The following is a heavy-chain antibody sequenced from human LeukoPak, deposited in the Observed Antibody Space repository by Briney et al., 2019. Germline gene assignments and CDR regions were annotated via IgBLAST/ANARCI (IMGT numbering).Heavy chain of an antibody. V-gene: IGHV4-4*07. Sequence: SETLSLTCTVSGGSISSYYWSWIRQPAGKGLEWIGRIYTSGSTNYNPPLKSRVTMSVDTSKNQFSLKLSSVTAADTAVYYCARGRPSDFWSGGYYYYMDVWGKGTTVTVSS. CDR1: GGSISSYY. CDR3: ARGRPSDFWSGGYYYYMDV. CDR2: IYTSGST. D-gene: IGHD3-3*01. J-gene: IGHJ6*03.